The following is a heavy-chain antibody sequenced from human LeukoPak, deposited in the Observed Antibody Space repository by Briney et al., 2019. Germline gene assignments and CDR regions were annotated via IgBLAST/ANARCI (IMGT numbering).Heavy chain of an antibody. CDR3: ATGSRTDFDY. CDR1: GGSISSDF. V-gene: IGHV4-59*08. D-gene: IGHD1-14*01. CDR2: IHYSGST. J-gene: IGHJ4*02. Sequence: SETLSLTCTVSGGSISSDFWSWIRQPPGQGLEWIGYIHYSGSTHYNPSFNSRVTISVDTSKNQFSLKLSSVTAADTAVYYCATGSRTDFDYWGQGTLVTVSS.